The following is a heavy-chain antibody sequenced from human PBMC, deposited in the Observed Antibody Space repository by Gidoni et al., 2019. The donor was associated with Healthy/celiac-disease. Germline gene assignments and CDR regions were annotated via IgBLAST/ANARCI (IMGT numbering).Heavy chain of an antibody. CDR1: GSTFSSHA. CDR2: ISSNRGNT. CDR3: VAQTYYDMLTGPFDY. V-gene: IGHV3-64D*06. Sequence: EVQLVESGGGLVQPAGPLRRSCLASGSTFSSHAMHWVRQAPGKGLEYVSAISSNRGNTYYADYVKSRLSSSRDNSKNAMYLQMSSLRAEDTAVYYCVAQTYYDMLTGPFDYWGQGTLVTVSS. D-gene: IGHD3-9*01. J-gene: IGHJ4*02.